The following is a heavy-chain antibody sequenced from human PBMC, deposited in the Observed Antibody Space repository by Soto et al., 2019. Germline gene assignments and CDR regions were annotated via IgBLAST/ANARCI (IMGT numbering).Heavy chain of an antibody. CDR1: GFSFSSYA. Sequence: SLRLSCAAAGFSFSSYAMHWVRQAPGKGLEWVAVISYDGSNKYYADSVKGRFTISRDNSKNTLYLQMNSLRAEDTAVYYCARDRIVLMVYAHLDYWGQGTLVTVSS. D-gene: IGHD2-8*01. CDR2: ISYDGSNK. J-gene: IGHJ4*02. V-gene: IGHV3-30-3*01. CDR3: ARDRIVLMVYAHLDY.